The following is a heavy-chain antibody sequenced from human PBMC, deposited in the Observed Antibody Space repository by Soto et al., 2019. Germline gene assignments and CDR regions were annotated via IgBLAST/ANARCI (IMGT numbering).Heavy chain of an antibody. CDR2: IGVSGTGT. D-gene: IGHD3-10*01. V-gene: IGHV3-23*01. CDR3: AKKKAGTHPFDY. J-gene: IGHJ4*02. Sequence: PGGSLRLSCAASGFTFSNYAMRWVRQAPGKGLEWVSGIGVSGTGTYYADSVKGRFTISRDNSKNTVYLQMNSLRVDDTAVYYCAKKKAGTHPFDYWGQGTLVTVSS. CDR1: GFTFSNYA.